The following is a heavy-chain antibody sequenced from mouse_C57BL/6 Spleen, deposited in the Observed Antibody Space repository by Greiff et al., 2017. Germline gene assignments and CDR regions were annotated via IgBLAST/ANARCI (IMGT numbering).Heavy chain of an antibody. V-gene: IGHV1-54*01. D-gene: IGHD2-4*01. CDR2: INPGSGGT. CDR1: GYAFTNYL. Sequence: VQLQQSGAELVRPGTSVKVSCKASGYAFTNYLIEWVKQRPGQGLEWIGVINPGSGGTNYNEKFKGKATLTADKSSSTAYMQLSSLTSEDSAVCFCARCIYYDYDGTYWGQGTLVTVSA. CDR3: ARCIYYDYDGTY. J-gene: IGHJ3*01.